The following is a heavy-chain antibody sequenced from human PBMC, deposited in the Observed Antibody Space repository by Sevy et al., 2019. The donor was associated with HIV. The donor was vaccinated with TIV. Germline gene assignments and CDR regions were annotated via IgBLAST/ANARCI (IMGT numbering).Heavy chain of an antibody. CDR1: GGSISSGDYY. V-gene: IGHV4-30-4*01. CDR3: ASSLVVVPAATIYYYYGMDV. CDR2: IYYSGST. D-gene: IGHD2-2*01. J-gene: IGHJ6*02. Sequence: SETLSLTCTVSGGSISSGDYYWSWIRQPPGKGLEWIGYIYYSGSTYYNPSLKSRVTISVDTSKNQFSLKLSSVTAADTAVYYCASSLVVVPAATIYYYYGMDVWGQGTTVTVSS.